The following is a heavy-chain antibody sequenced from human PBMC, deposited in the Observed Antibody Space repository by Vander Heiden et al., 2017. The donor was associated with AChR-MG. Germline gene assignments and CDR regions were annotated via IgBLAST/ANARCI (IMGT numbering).Heavy chain of an antibody. CDR3: ARPYGSGSYYYYGMDV. J-gene: IGHJ6*02. CDR2: IWYDGSNK. V-gene: IGHV3-33*01. Sequence: QVKLVESGGGVVQPGRSLRLSCAASGFTFSSYGMHWVRQAPGKGLEWVAVIWYDGSNKYYADSVKGRFTISRDNSKNTLYLQMNSLRAEETAVYYCARPYGSGSYYYYGMDVWGQGTTVTVSS. D-gene: IGHD3-10*01. CDR1: GFTFSSYG.